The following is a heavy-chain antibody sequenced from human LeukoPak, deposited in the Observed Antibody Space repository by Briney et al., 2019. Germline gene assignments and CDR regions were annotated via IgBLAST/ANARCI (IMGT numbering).Heavy chain of an antibody. Sequence: SVKVSCKAAGGTFSSYAISWVRQAPGQGLEWMGRIIPILGIANYAQKFQGRVTITADKSTSTAYMELSSLRSEDTAVYYCARTGGSYQVYYGMDVWGQGTTVTVSS. J-gene: IGHJ6*02. D-gene: IGHD1-26*01. CDR3: ARTGGSYQVYYGMDV. CDR1: GGTFSSYA. CDR2: IIPILGIA. V-gene: IGHV1-69*04.